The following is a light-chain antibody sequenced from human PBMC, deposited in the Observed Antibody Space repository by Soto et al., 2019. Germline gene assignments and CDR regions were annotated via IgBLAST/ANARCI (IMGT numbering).Light chain of an antibody. J-gene: IGLJ1*01. V-gene: IGLV2-14*01. CDR2: ASS. CDR3: SSYTRGTSLYV. Sequence: QSVLTQPASVSGSPGQSITISCTGTSSDVGGYNYVSWYQHHAGKAPRLMIYASSNRPSGVSHRFSGSRSGNTASLTISGLQAEDEADYYCSSYTRGTSLYVFGTGTKVTVL. CDR1: SSDVGGYNY.